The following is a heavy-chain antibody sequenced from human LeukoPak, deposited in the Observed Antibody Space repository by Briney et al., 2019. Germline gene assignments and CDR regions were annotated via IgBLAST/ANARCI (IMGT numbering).Heavy chain of an antibody. CDR1: GFTFSGYW. V-gene: IGHV3-74*01. J-gene: IGHJ4*02. D-gene: IGHD6-13*01. Sequence: GGSLRLSCAASGFTFSGYWMHWVRQAPGKGLVWVSRINSDGSTTNYADSVKGRFTISRDNAKNTLYLQMNSLRAEDTAVYYCASASSHRIAAGGDYWGQGTLVTVSS. CDR2: INSDGSTT. CDR3: ASASSHRIAAGGDY.